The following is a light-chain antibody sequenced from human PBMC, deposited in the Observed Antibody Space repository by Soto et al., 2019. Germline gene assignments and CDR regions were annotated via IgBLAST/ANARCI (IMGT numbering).Light chain of an antibody. Sequence: QSVLTQSPSASASLGASVKLTCTLNSGHSSYAIAWHQQQPEKGPRYLMKVNSDGSHSKGDGIPDRFSGSTSGAERYLTISSLQPEDEADYYCQTWGTGIWVFGGGTKVTVL. CDR3: QTWGTGIWV. J-gene: IGLJ3*02. CDR1: SGHSSYA. V-gene: IGLV4-69*02. CDR2: VNSDGSH.